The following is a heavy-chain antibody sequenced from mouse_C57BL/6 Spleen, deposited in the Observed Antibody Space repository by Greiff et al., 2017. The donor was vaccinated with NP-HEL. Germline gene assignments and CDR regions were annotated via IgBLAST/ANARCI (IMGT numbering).Heavy chain of an antibody. J-gene: IGHJ2*01. V-gene: IGHV3-6*01. CDR2: ISYDGSN. Sequence: EVKVEESGPGLVKPSQSLSLTCSVTGYSITSGYYWNWIRQFPGNKLEWMGYISYDGSNNYNPSLKNRISITRDTSKNQFFLKLNSVTTEDTATYYCARDDYGSFFDYWGQGTTLTVSS. CDR3: ARDDYGSFFDY. D-gene: IGHD1-1*01. CDR1: GYSITSGYY.